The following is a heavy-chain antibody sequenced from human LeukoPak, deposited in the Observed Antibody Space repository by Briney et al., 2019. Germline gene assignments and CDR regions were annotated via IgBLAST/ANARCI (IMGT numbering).Heavy chain of an antibody. CDR3: ARYSSPGYYYYYMDV. Sequence: GGSLRLSCAASGFTFSCYYMSWIRQAPGKGLEWISYISSSGSTIYYADSVRGRFTISRDNAKNSLNLQMNSLRAEDTAVYYCARYSSPGYYYYYMDVWGNGTTVTVSS. V-gene: IGHV3-11*01. J-gene: IGHJ6*03. CDR2: ISSSGSTI. CDR1: GFTFSCYY. D-gene: IGHD6-19*01.